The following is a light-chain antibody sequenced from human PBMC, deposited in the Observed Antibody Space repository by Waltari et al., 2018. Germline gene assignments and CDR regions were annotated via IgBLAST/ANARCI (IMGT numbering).Light chain of an antibody. CDR2: GAS. V-gene: IGKV3-15*01. CDR3: QQYDEWPRT. J-gene: IGKJ1*01. Sequence: EVVLTQSPATLSVSPGERATLSCRASQSVNYYLAWYQQKDGQAPRLLIYGASTRATGIPARWSGSGSGTEFTLSISSLQSEDFAIYYCQQYDEWPRTFGHGTRVEI. CDR1: QSVNYY.